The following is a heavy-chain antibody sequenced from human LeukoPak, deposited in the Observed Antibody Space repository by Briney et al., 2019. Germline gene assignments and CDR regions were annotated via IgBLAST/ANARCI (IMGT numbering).Heavy chain of an antibody. V-gene: IGHV4-31*03. CDR1: GGSISNGDYY. CDR2: IYYSGSA. D-gene: IGHD3-3*01. Sequence: SQTLSLTCSVSGGSISNGDYYWSWIRLHPEKGLEWIGYIYYSGSAYYNPSLKGRVTVSIDTTKNQFSLRLSSVTAADTAVYYCARADFRGGYFASFDYWGQGTLVTVSS. J-gene: IGHJ4*02. CDR3: ARADFRGGYFASFDY.